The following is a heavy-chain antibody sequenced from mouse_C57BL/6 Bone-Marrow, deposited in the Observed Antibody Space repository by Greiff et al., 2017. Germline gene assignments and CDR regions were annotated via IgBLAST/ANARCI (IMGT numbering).Heavy chain of an antibody. Sequence: EVKLMESGGGLVQPGGSLKLSCAASGFTFSDYGMAWVRQAPRKGPEWVAFISNLAYSIYYADTVTGRFTISRENAKNTLYLERSSLRSEDTAMYYCARLFMITTRRTCAYWGQGTLVTVSA. CDR2: ISNLAYSI. V-gene: IGHV5-15*01. J-gene: IGHJ3*01. CDR1: GFTFSDYG. D-gene: IGHD2-4*01. CDR3: ARLFMITTRRTCAY.